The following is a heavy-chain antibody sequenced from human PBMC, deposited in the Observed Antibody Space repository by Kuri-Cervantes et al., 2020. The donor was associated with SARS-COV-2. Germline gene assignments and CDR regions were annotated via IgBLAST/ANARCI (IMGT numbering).Heavy chain of an antibody. CDR3: TKVQATVTAFDY. V-gene: IGHV3-23*01. CDR2: ISGSGGST. Sequence: GESLKISCAASGSTFSSYAMSWVRQAPGKGLEWVSAISGSGGSTYYADSVKGRFTISRDNSKNTLYLQMNSLRAEDTAVYYCTKVQATVTAFDYWGQGTLVTVSS. D-gene: IGHD4-17*01. J-gene: IGHJ4*02. CDR1: GSTFSSYA.